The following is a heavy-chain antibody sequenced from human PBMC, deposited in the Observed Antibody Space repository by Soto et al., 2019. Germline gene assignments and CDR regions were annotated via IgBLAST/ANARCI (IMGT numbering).Heavy chain of an antibody. J-gene: IGHJ4*02. CDR2: VYDNGRP. D-gene: IGHD3-9*01. CDR3: ERGVGSSPPRY. Sequence: SETLSLTCTISGGSISVYYWSWIRQSPRQGLEWIGYVYDNGRPYYSPSLKSRVTISADTSKNQISLKLTSATAADTAVYYCERGVGSSPPRYWGRGTLVTVSS. V-gene: IGHV4-59*01. CDR1: GGSISVYY.